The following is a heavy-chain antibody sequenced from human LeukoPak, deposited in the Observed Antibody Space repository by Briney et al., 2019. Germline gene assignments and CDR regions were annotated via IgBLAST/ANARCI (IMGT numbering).Heavy chain of an antibody. D-gene: IGHD1-1*01. Sequence: VGSLRLSCTAPGLSLSSNWLGWVRQAPGKWLEWVDHIKRDGSQKYYLDSVKGRFTISRDNAKNSLYPQMNSLRVEDTAVYYCARLGLEVGGPNWFDPWGQGTLVTVSS. J-gene: IGHJ5*02. CDR2: IKRDGSQK. CDR1: GLSLSSNW. V-gene: IGHV3-7*01. CDR3: ARLGLEVGGPNWFDP.